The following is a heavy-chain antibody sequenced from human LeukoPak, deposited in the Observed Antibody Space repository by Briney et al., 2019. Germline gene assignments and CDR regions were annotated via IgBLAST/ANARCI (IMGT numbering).Heavy chain of an antibody. CDR2: IRNDGSHK. CDR1: GFTFSNYG. V-gene: IGHV3-30*02. CDR3: AKDLRIVGATPYYFEY. D-gene: IGHD1-26*01. Sequence: GGSLRLSCAASGFTFSNYGMHWVRQAPGKGLEWVAFIRNDGSHKYYADSVQGRFTISRDNSKNTLYMQMNSLRTEDTAVYYCAKDLRIVGATPYYFEYWGQGALVTVSS. J-gene: IGHJ4*02.